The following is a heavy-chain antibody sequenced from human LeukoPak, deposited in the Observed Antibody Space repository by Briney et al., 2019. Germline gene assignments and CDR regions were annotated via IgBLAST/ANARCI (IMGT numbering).Heavy chain of an antibody. Sequence: GGSLRLSCAASGFTFSNHWMHWVRQAPGKGLVWVSRINSDGINTSYADSVKGRFTISRDNAKNTLNLQMNSLRAEDTAVYYCARDLGQYYDTSDNWFDPWGQGTLVTVSS. CDR2: INSDGINT. V-gene: IGHV3-74*01. J-gene: IGHJ5*02. CDR1: GFTFSNHW. D-gene: IGHD3-22*01. CDR3: ARDLGQYYDTSDNWFDP.